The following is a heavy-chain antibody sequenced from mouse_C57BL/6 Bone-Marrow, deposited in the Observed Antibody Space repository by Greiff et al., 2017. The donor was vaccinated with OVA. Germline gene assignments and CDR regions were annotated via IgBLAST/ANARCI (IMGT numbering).Heavy chain of an antibody. J-gene: IGHJ2*01. D-gene: IGHD1-1*01. Sequence: QVQLKQPGAELVKPGASVKLSCKASGYTFTSYWMQWVKQRPGQGLEWIGEIDPSDSYTNYNQKFKGKATLTVDTSSSTAYMQLSSLTSEDSAVYYCARIIYYYGSKDYWGQGTTLTVSS. CDR1: GYTFTSYW. V-gene: IGHV1-50*01. CDR2: IDPSDSYT. CDR3: ARIIYYYGSKDY.